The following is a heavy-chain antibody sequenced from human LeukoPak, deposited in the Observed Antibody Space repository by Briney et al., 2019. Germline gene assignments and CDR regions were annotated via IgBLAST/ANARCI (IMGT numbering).Heavy chain of an antibody. V-gene: IGHV1-69*04. D-gene: IGHD5-18*01. CDR2: IIPILGIA. J-gene: IGHJ4*02. CDR3: APDVDTAMVRRPHFDY. Sequence: ASVKVSCKASGGTFSSYAISWVRQAPGKGLEWMGRIIPILGIANYAQKFQGRVTITADKSTSTAYMELSSLRSEDTAVYYCAPDVDTAMVRRPHFDYWGQGTLLTVSS. CDR1: GGTFSSYA.